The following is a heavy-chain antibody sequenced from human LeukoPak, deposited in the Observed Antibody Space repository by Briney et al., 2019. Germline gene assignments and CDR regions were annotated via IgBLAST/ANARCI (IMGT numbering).Heavy chain of an antibody. CDR2: LYNTGNT. Sequence: GGSLRLSCAASGFTVNSNYLSWVRQAPGKGLEWVSTLYNTGNTYYANSVKGRFSISRDNSKNTLFLQMNSLRAEDTAVYYCARLTADGRLYLVDWGPGTLVTVSS. D-gene: IGHD6-13*01. CDR3: ARLTADGRLYLVD. CDR1: GFTVNSNY. V-gene: IGHV3-53*01. J-gene: IGHJ4*02.